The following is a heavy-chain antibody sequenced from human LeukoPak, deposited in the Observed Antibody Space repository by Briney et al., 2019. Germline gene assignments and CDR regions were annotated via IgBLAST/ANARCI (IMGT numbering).Heavy chain of an antibody. CDR2: VDPEDGET. CDR3: ATDGWLGAPFTLDY. CDR1: GYTFTDYY. D-gene: IGHD1-26*01. V-gene: IGHV1-69-2*01. Sequence: GATVKISCKVSGYTFTDYYMHWVQQAPGKGLEWMGLVDPEDGETIYAENFQGRVTITADTSTDTAYMELSSLRSEDTAVYYCATDGWLGAPFTLDYWGQGTLVTVSS. J-gene: IGHJ4*02.